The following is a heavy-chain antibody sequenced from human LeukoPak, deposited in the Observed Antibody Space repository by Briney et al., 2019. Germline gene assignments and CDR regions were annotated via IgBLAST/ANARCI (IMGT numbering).Heavy chain of an antibody. J-gene: IGHJ1*01. D-gene: IGHD6-13*01. V-gene: IGHV3-7*01. Sequence: GGSLRLSCAASGFTFSSYAMHWVRQAPGKGLEWVANIKQDGSEKYYVDSVKGRFTISRDNAKNSLYLQMNSLRAEDTAVYYCAREVAAAGSKYFRHWGQGTLVTVSS. CDR3: AREVAAAGSKYFRH. CDR2: IKQDGSEK. CDR1: GFTFSSYA.